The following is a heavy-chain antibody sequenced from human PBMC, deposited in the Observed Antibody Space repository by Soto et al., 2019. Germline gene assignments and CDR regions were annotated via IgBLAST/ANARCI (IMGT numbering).Heavy chain of an antibody. Sequence: SETLSLTCAVSGGSLSSGGYSWSWIRQPPGKGLEWIGYIYHSGSTYYNPSLKSRVTMSVDRSKNQFSLKLSSVTAADTAVYYCARGQVVAAQHWGQGTLVTVSS. CDR3: ARGQVVAAQH. CDR1: GGSLSSGGYS. V-gene: IGHV4-30-2*01. CDR2: IYHSGST. D-gene: IGHD2-15*01. J-gene: IGHJ4*02.